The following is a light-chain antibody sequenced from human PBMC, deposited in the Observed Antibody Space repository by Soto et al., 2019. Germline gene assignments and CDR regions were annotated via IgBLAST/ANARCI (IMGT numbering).Light chain of an antibody. Sequence: DIQMTQSPSTLSASVGDRVTITCRASQIIGSWLAWYQQKPGKAPNLLIYKASSLESGVPSRFSGSGSGTEFTLTISSLQPDDFATYYCQQYNSFPWTFGQGTKVEIK. CDR3: QQYNSFPWT. CDR2: KAS. CDR1: QIIGSW. J-gene: IGKJ1*01. V-gene: IGKV1-5*03.